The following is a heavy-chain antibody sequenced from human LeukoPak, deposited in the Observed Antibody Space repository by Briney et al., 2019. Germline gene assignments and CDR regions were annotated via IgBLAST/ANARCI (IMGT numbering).Heavy chain of an antibody. Sequence: SETLSLTCAVSGGSISSGGYSWSWIRQPPGKGLGWIGYIYHSGSTYYNPSLKSRVTISVDRSKNQFSLKLSSVTAADTAVYYCARGDYGGNSDAFDIWGQGTMVTVSS. CDR3: ARGDYGGNSDAFDI. CDR2: IYHSGST. V-gene: IGHV4-30-2*01. J-gene: IGHJ3*02. D-gene: IGHD4-23*01. CDR1: GGSISSGGYS.